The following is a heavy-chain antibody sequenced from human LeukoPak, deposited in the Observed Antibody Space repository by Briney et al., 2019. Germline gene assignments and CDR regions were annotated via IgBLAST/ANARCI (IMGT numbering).Heavy chain of an antibody. D-gene: IGHD3-22*01. J-gene: IGHJ4*02. CDR1: GYSISSSNW. CDR3: ARMVEEPDSSGYYYFDY. Sequence: SETLSLTCAVSGYSISSSNWWGWIRQPPGKGLKWIGYIYYSGSTYYNPSLKSRVTMSVDTSKNQFSLKLSSVTAVDTAVYYCARMVEEPDSSGYYYFDYWGQGTLVTVSS. V-gene: IGHV4-28*01. CDR2: IYYSGST.